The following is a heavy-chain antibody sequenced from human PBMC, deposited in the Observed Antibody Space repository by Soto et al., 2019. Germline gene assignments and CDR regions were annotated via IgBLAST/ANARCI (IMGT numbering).Heavy chain of an antibody. CDR1: GFSFSTYT. V-gene: IGHV3-21*01. CDR3: ARESVQGFDP. D-gene: IGHD3-3*01. Sequence: EVQLVESGGGLVKPRGSLRLSCAASGFSFSTYTMNWVRQAPGKGLEWVSSITSSSSYIYYADSLKGRFTISRDNAKNSLYLQMNSLRVEDTAVYYCARESVQGFDPWRQGPLVTVSS. CDR2: ITSSSSYI. J-gene: IGHJ5*02.